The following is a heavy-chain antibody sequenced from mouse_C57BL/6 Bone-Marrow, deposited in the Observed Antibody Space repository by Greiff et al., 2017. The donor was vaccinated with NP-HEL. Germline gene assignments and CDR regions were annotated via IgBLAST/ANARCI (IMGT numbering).Heavy chain of an antibody. J-gene: IGHJ2*01. CDR1: GFTFSDYG. D-gene: IGHD2-4*01. CDR2: ISSGSSTI. CDR3: ARIYYDYPYFDY. V-gene: IGHV5-17*01. Sequence: EVMLVESGGGLVKPGGSLKLSCAASGFTFSDYGMHWVRQAPEKGLEWVAYISSGSSTIYYADTVKGRFTISRDNAKNTLFLQMTSLRSEDTAMYYCARIYYDYPYFDYWGQGTTLTVSS.